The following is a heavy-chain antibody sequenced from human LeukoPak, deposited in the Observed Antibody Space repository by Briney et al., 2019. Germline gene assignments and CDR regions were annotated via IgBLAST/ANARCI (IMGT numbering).Heavy chain of an antibody. CDR3: ARATGQVGDYYDSSGSFDY. V-gene: IGHV4-59*01. D-gene: IGHD3-22*01. J-gene: IGHJ4*02. CDR1: GGSFSGYY. CDR2: IYYSGST. Sequence: SETLSLTCAVYGGSFSGYYWSWIRQPPGKGLEWIGYIYYSGSTNYNPSLKSRVTISVDTSKNQFSLKLSSVTAADTAVYYCARATGQVGDYYDSSGSFDYWGQGTLVTVSS.